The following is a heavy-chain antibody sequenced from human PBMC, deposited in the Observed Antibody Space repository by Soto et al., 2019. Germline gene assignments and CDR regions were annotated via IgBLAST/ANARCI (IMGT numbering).Heavy chain of an antibody. J-gene: IGHJ5*02. V-gene: IGHV3-48*01. CDR1: GFTFSSYS. CDR2: ISSSSSTI. Sequence: GGSLRLSCAASGFTFSSYSMNWVRQAPGKGLEWVSYISSSSSTIYYADSVKGRFTISRDNAKNSLYLQMNSLRAEDTAVYYCARDTYYYGSGSYSPWGQGTLVTVSS. D-gene: IGHD3-10*01. CDR3: ARDTYYYGSGSYSP.